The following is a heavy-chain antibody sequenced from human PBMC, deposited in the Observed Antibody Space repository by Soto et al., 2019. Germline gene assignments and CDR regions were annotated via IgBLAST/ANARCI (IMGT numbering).Heavy chain of an antibody. D-gene: IGHD2-15*01. CDR1: GYTFTSYG. V-gene: IGHV1-18*01. Sequence: ASVKVSCKASGYTFTSYGISWVRQAPGQGLEWMGWISAYNGNTNYAQKLQGRVTMTTDTSTSTAYMELRSLRSDDTAVYYCATGYRVVAATDDFDIWGQGTMVNVS. CDR2: ISAYNGNT. CDR3: ATGYRVVAATDDFDI. J-gene: IGHJ3*02.